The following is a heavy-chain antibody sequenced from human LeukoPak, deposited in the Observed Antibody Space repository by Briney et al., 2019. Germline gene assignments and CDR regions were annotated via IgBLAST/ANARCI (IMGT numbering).Heavy chain of an antibody. CDR1: EHTLSSYY. CDR2: IKPSGGFT. J-gene: IGHJ3*02. V-gene: IGHV1-46*01. D-gene: IGHD1-26*01. Sequence: GASVKVSCKASEHTLSSYYIHWVRQAPGQGLEWMGIIKPSGGFTDYAQKFQGRVTMTRDTSTVYMELSSLRSDDTAVYYCATEVPASGAFGIWGQGTMVTVSS. CDR3: ATEVPASGAFGI.